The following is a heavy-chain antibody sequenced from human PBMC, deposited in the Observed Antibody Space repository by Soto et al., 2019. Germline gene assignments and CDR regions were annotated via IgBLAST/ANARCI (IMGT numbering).Heavy chain of an antibody. CDR2: IIPIFGTA. D-gene: IGHD6-6*01. CDR3: ARDIAARLIPDAFDI. CDR1: GGTFSSYA. V-gene: IGHV1-69*13. Sequence: GASVKVSCKASGGTFSSYAISWVRQAPGQGLEWMGGIIPIFGTANYAQKFQGRVTNTADESTSTAYMELSSLRSEDTAVYYCARDIAARLIPDAFDIWGQGTMVTVSS. J-gene: IGHJ3*02.